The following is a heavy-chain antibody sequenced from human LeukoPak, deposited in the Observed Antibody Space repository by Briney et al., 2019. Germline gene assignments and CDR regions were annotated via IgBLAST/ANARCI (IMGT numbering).Heavy chain of an antibody. D-gene: IGHD6-19*01. V-gene: IGHV1-2*02. CDR1: GYTFIGYS. CDR3: ALTVAGPNYFDY. CDR2: INPNSGGT. Sequence: ASVKVSCKASGYTFIGYSMHWVRQAPGQGLEWMGWINPNSGGTNYAQKFQGRVTMTRDTSISTAYMELSRLGSDDTAVHYCALTVAGPNYFDYWGQGTLVTVSS. J-gene: IGHJ4*02.